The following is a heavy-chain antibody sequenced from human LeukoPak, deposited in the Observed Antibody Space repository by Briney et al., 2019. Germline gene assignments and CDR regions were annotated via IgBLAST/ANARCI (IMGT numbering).Heavy chain of an antibody. V-gene: IGHV3-73*01. Sequence: GGSLRLSCAASGFTFSGSAMPWVRQASGKGLEWVGRIRSKANSYATAYAASVKGRFTISRDDSKNTAYLQMNSLKTEDTAVYYCTKWDGYNSYYYYMDVWGKGTTVTVSS. CDR2: IRSKANSYAT. CDR1: GFTFSGSA. J-gene: IGHJ6*03. D-gene: IGHD5-24*01. CDR3: TKWDGYNSYYYYMDV.